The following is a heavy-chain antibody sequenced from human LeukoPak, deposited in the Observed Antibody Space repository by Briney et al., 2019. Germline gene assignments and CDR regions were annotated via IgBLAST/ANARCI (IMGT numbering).Heavy chain of an antibody. J-gene: IGHJ3*02. V-gene: IGHV4-39*07. CDR1: GGSISSSSYY. Sequence: SETLSLTCTVSGGSISSSSYYWGWIRQPPGKGLEWIGSIYYSGSTYYNPSLKSRVTISVDTSKNQFSLKLSSVTAADTAVYYCARVGTMIVVVTYDAFDIWGQGTMVTVSS. CDR2: IYYSGST. D-gene: IGHD3-22*01. CDR3: ARVGTMIVVVTYDAFDI.